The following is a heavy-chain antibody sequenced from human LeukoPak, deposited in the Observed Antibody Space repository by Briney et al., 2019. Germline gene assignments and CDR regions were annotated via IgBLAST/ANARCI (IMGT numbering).Heavy chain of an antibody. V-gene: IGHV4-39*01. CDR1: GGSISSDYYY. CDR2: IYYSGST. Sequence: SETLSLTCTVSGGSISSDYYYWSWIRQPPGKGLEWIGSIYYSGSTYYNPSLKSRVTISVDTSKNQFSLKLSSVTAADTAVYYCARREYYYGMDVWGQGTTVTVSS. J-gene: IGHJ6*02. CDR3: ARREYYYGMDV. D-gene: IGHD1-26*01.